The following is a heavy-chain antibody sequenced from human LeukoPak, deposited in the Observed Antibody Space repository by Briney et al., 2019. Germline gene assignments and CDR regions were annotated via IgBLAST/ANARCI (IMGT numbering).Heavy chain of an antibody. CDR3: ARGGNYVWGSYRPRWFDP. V-gene: IGHV4-34*01. CDR1: GGSFSGYY. CDR2: INHSGST. D-gene: IGHD3-16*02. J-gene: IGHJ5*02. Sequence: PSETLSLTCAVYGGSFSGYYWSWIRQPPGKGLEWIGEINHSGSTNYNPSLKSRVTISVDTSKNQFSLKLSSVTAADTAVYYCARGGNYVWGSYRPRWFDPWGQGTLVTVSS.